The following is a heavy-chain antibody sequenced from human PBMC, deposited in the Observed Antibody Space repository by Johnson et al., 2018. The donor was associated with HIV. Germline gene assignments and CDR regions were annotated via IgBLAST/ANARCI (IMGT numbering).Heavy chain of an antibody. CDR3: AKGMGQWLARGAFDI. J-gene: IGHJ3*02. CDR2: LNWNGGST. V-gene: IGHV3-20*04. D-gene: IGHD6-19*01. Sequence: QLVESGGGVVRPGGSLRLSCAASGFTFDDYDMSWVRQAPGKGLEWVSGLNWNGGSTGYADSVKGRFTISRDNAKNSLYLQMNSLRAEDTAVYYCAKGMGQWLARGAFDIWGQGTMVTVSS. CDR1: GFTFDDYD.